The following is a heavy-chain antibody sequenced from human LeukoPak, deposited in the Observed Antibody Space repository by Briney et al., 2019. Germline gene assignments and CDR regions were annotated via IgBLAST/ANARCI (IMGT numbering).Heavy chain of an antibody. CDR3: ARQPVKDWGTKWELLQWFDP. Sequence: SETLSLTCTVSGGSISSSSYYWGWIRQPPGTGLEWIGSIYYSGSTYYNPSLKSRVTISVDTSKNQFSLKLSSVTAADTAVYYCARQPVKDWGTKWELLQWFDPWGQGTLVTVSS. D-gene: IGHD1-26*01. CDR1: GGSISSSSYY. V-gene: IGHV4-39*01. J-gene: IGHJ5*02. CDR2: IYYSGST.